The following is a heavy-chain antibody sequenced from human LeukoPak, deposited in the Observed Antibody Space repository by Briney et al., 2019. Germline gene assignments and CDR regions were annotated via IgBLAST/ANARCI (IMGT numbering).Heavy chain of an antibody. D-gene: IGHD6-13*01. CDR3: AREWVLHSSSWFDP. V-gene: IGHV3-48*03. J-gene: IGHJ5*02. CDR2: ISSSGSTI. CDR1: GFTFSTYA. Sequence: PGGSLRLSCAGSGFTFSTYAMNWVRQAPGKGLEWVSYISSSGSTIYYADSVKGRFTISRDNAKNSLYLQVNSLRAEDTAVYYCAREWVLHSSSWFDPWGQGTLVTVSS.